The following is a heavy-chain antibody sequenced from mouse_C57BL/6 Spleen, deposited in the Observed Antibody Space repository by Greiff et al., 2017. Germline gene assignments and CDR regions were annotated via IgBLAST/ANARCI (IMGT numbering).Heavy chain of an antibody. D-gene: IGHD3-2*02. CDR2: INPSTGGT. Sequence: EVQLQQSGPELVKPGASVKISCKASGYSFTGYYMNWVKQSPETSLEWIGEINPSTGGTTYNQKFKAKATLTVDKSSSTAYRQLKSLTSEDSAVYYCARKAEGYYDSMDYWGQGTSVTVSA. J-gene: IGHJ4*01. V-gene: IGHV1-42*01. CDR3: ARKAEGYYDSMDY. CDR1: GYSFTGYY.